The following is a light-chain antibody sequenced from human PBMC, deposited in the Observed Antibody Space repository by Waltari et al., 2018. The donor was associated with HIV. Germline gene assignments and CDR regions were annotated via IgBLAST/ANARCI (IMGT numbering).Light chain of an antibody. Sequence: EIVFTQSQGTLSLSPGERATLSCRAGQGVGTKFFAWTQDRPGQAPGLLLYGTSTRATGVPDRFSGGGSGTVFTVTISRLEPADFAVYYCHQYGVSPQTFGQGTKVEIK. V-gene: IGKV3-20*01. CDR3: HQYGVSPQT. J-gene: IGKJ1*01. CDR1: QGVGTKF. CDR2: GTS.